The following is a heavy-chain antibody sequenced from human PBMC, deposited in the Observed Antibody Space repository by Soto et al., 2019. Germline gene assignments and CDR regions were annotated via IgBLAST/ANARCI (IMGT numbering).Heavy chain of an antibody. V-gene: IGHV1-69*04. D-gene: IGHD5-12*01. CDR3: ARDSGYDYGDYFDY. Sequence: SVKVSCKASGGTFSSYTISWVRQAPGQGLGWMGRIIPILGIANYAQKFQGRVTITADKSTSTAYMELSSLRSEDTAVYYCARDSGYDYGDYFDYWGQGTLVTVSS. J-gene: IGHJ4*02. CDR1: GGTFSSYT. CDR2: IIPILGIA.